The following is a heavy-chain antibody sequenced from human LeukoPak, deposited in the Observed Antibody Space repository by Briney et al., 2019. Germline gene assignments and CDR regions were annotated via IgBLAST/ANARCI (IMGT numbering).Heavy chain of an antibody. D-gene: IGHD5-12*01. Sequence: SETLSLTCTVSGGSISSSSYYWGWIRQPPGEGLEWIGSIYYSGSTYCNPSLKSRVTISVDTSKNQFSLKLSSVTAADTAVYYCATWGVATNYFDYWGQGTLVTVSS. V-gene: IGHV4-39*01. CDR1: GGSISSSSYY. CDR3: ATWGVATNYFDY. CDR2: IYYSGST. J-gene: IGHJ4*02.